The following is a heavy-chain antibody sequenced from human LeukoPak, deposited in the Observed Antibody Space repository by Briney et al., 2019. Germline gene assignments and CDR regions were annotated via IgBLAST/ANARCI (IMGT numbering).Heavy chain of an antibody. J-gene: IGHJ5*02. Sequence: PGGSLRLSCAASGFTFSYSTMNWVRRAPGRGLEWVSSIDSRSNYIHYGDSVKGRFTISRDNAKNSLYLQMDSLRAEDTAMYYCVRIPNNAGFPNWLDPWGQGTLVTVSS. CDR1: GFTFSYST. V-gene: IGHV3-21*01. CDR2: IDSRSNYI. D-gene: IGHD1-14*01. CDR3: VRIPNNAGFPNWLDP.